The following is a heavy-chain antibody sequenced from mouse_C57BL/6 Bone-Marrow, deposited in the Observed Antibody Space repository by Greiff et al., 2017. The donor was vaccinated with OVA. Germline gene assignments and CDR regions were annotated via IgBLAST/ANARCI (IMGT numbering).Heavy chain of an antibody. Sequence: QVQLQQSGPGLVQPSQSLSITCTVSGFSLTSYGVHWVRQSPGKGQEWLGVIWSGGSTDYNAAFISRLSISKDNSKSQVFFKMNSLQADDTAIYYCARNHYFYFDYWGQGTTLTVSS. D-gene: IGHD1-1*01. CDR1: GFSLTSYG. CDR2: IWSGGST. V-gene: IGHV2-2*01. CDR3: ARNHYFYFDY. J-gene: IGHJ2*01.